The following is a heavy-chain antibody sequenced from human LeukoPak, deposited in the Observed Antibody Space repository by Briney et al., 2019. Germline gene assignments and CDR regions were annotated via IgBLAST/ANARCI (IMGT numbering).Heavy chain of an antibody. J-gene: IGHJ4*02. CDR1: GFTLSNYW. CDR2: IKQDASEI. Sequence: PGGSLRLSCVTSGFTLSNYWMHWVRQAPGKGLEWVANIKQDASEIYYVDSVKGRFSISRDNAKSSVYLQMDSLRAEDTAVYYCARALSAWGRGTLVTVSS. V-gene: IGHV3-7*03. CDR3: ARALSA. D-gene: IGHD3-3*01.